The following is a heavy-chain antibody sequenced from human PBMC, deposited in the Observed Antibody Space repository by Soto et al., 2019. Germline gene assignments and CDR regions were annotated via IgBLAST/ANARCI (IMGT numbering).Heavy chain of an antibody. CDR2: ISSSSSTI. V-gene: IGHV3-48*02. CDR3: ARDNYYDSSGYYYYYYGMDV. CDR1: GFTFSSYS. J-gene: IGHJ6*02. Sequence: EVQLVESGGGLVQPGGSLRLSCAASGFTFSSYSMNWVRQAPGKGLEWVSYISSSSSTIYYADSVKGRFTISRDNAKNSLYLQRNSLRDEDTAVYYCARDNYYDSSGYYYYYYGMDVWGQGTTVTVSS. D-gene: IGHD3-22*01.